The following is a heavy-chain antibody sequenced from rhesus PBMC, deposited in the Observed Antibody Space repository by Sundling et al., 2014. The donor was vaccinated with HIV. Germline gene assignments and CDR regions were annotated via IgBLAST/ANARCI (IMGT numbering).Heavy chain of an antibody. Sequence: QVQLQESGPGLVKPSETLSLTCAVSGDSISSSNWWSWIRQSPRKGLEWVGHIFGSSSNTNYNPSLRSRVTISKDTSKNQFSLKLNSMTAADTAVYYCARDPSYSANHWGQGVLVTVSS. CDR3: ARDPSYSANH. D-gene: IGHD5-36*01. J-gene: IGHJ4*01. CDR1: GDSISSSNW. V-gene: IGHV4S10*01. CDR2: IFGSSSNT.